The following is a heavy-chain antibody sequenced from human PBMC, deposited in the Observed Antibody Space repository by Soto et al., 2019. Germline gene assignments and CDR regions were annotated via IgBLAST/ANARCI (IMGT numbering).Heavy chain of an antibody. D-gene: IGHD2-15*01. Sequence: QVQLVQSGAEVKKPGSSVKVSCKASGGTFSRFSFNWVRQAPGQGLEWMGGIMPMFGTEKYAQKFQDKVTLTADESTGTAYMELRRLTSEDTALYYCGIDSRSRVDAFDIWGQGKLVTVSS. CDR3: GIDSRSRVDAFDI. CDR1: GGTFSRFS. V-gene: IGHV1-69*12. J-gene: IGHJ3*02. CDR2: IMPMFGTE.